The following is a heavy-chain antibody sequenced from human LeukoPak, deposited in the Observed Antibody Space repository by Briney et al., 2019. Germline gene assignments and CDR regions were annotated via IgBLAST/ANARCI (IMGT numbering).Heavy chain of an antibody. Sequence: QPGGSLRLSCTASGFTFNNYWMSWVRQAPGKGLEWVANIKQDGSEKYYVDSVKGRFTISRDNAKNSLYLQLNSLRAEDTAVYYCARDDNFCSPDWGQGILVTVSS. J-gene: IGHJ4*02. CDR2: IKQDGSEK. CDR3: ARDDNFCSPD. CDR1: GFTFNNYW. D-gene: IGHD3-3*01. V-gene: IGHV3-7*01.